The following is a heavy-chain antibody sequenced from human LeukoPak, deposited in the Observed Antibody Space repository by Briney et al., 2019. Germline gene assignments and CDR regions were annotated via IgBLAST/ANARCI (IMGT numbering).Heavy chain of an antibody. J-gene: IGHJ4*02. CDR2: ISAYNGNT. Sequence: ASVKVSCKASGYAFTSYGISWVRQAPGQGLEWMGWISAYNGNTNYAQKFQGRVTMTTDTSTNTAYMELRSLRSDDTAVYYCARGWSDYEPFDYWGQGTLVTVSS. V-gene: IGHV1-18*01. D-gene: IGHD4-17*01. CDR1: GYAFTSYG. CDR3: ARGWSDYEPFDY.